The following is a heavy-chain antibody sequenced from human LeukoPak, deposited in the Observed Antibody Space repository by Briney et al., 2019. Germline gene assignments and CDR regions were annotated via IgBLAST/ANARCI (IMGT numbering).Heavy chain of an antibody. V-gene: IGHV1-8*02. CDR1: GYTFTSYG. D-gene: IGHD3-22*01. Sequence: ASVKVSCKASGYTFTSYGISWVRQAPGQGLEWMGWMNPNSGNTGYAQKFQGRVTMTRNTSISTAYMELSSLRSEDTAVYYCARGLIGYDSSGDDYWGQGTLVTVSS. J-gene: IGHJ4*02. CDR3: ARGLIGYDSSGDDY. CDR2: MNPNSGNT.